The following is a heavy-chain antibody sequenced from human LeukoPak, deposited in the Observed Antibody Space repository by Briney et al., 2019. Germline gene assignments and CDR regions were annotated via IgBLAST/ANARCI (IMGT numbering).Heavy chain of an antibody. V-gene: IGHV4-39*07. CDR2: FYYSGST. CDR3: ARAEIGDGGNLFDY. CDR1: GGSISSSSYY. Sequence: SETLSLTCTVSGGSISSSSYYWGWIRQPPGKGLEWIGSFYYSGSTYYNPSLKSRVTISVDTSKNQFSLKLSSVTAADTAVYYCARAEIGDGGNLFDYWGQGTLVTVSS. D-gene: IGHD4-23*01. J-gene: IGHJ4*02.